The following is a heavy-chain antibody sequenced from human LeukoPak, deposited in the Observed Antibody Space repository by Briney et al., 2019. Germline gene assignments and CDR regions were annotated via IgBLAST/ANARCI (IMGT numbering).Heavy chain of an antibody. CDR3: ARGPVSPKDYYYYYGMDV. D-gene: IGHD2-8*01. CDR2: IYHSGST. J-gene: IGHJ6*02. Sequence: PSETLSLTCAVSGGSISSGGYSWSWNRQPRGKGLEWIGYIYHSGSTYYNPSLKSRVTTSVDRSKNQFSLKLSSVTAADTAVYYCARGPVSPKDYYYYYGMDVWGQGTTVTVSS. V-gene: IGHV4-30-2*01. CDR1: GGSISSGGYS.